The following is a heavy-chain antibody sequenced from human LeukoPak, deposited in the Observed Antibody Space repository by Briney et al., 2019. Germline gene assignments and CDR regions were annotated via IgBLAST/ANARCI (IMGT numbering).Heavy chain of an antibody. CDR2: ISGSGGST. J-gene: IGHJ6*02. V-gene: IGHV3-23*01. CDR3: AKERGYYYGSGRLYGMDV. D-gene: IGHD3-10*01. CDR1: GFTFSSYA. Sequence: GGSLRLSCAASGFTFSSYAMSWVRQAPGKGLEWVSAISGSGGSTYYADSVKGRFTISRDNSKNTLYLQMNSLRAEDTAVYYCAKERGYYYGSGRLYGMDVWGQGTTVTVSS.